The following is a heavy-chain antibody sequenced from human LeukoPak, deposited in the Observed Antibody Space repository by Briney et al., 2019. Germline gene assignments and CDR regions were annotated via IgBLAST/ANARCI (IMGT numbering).Heavy chain of an antibody. CDR3: ARDLHCSGGSCYPNPYNWFDP. CDR1: GGSISSYY. Sequence: SETLSLTCTVSGGSISSYYWSWIRQPAGKGLEWIGRIYTSGSTNYNPSLKSRVTMSVDTSKNQFSLKLSSVTAADTAVYYCARDLHCSGGSCYPNPYNWFDPWGQGTLVTVSS. D-gene: IGHD2-15*01. J-gene: IGHJ5*02. CDR2: IYTSGST. V-gene: IGHV4-4*07.